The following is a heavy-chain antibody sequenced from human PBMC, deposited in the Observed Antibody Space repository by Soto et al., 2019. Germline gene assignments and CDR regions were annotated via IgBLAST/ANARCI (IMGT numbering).Heavy chain of an antibody. D-gene: IGHD6-13*01. J-gene: IGHJ5*02. CDR1: GFTSSSYA. CDR3: AKVGDGYSSSWYGYNWFDP. Sequence: PGGSLRLSCAASGFTSSSYAMSWVRQAPGKGLEWVSAISGSGGSTCYADSVKGRFTISRDNSKNTLYLQMNSLRAEDTAVYYCAKVGDGYSSSWYGYNWFDPWGQGTLVTVSS. V-gene: IGHV3-23*01. CDR2: ISGSGGST.